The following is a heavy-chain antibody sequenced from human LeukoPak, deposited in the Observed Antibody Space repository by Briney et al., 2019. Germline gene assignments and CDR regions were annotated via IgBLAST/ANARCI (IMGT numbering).Heavy chain of an antibody. CDR2: ISANSGDT. D-gene: IGHD3-10*01. CDR3: ARGYERFGELVFEY. Sequence: ASVKVSCKASGYTFTGYYMHWVRQAPGQGLEWMGWISANSGDTNYAQKFQGRVTMTRDTSIRTAYMELSRLTSDDTAVYYCARGYERFGELVFEYWGQGTLVTVSS. J-gene: IGHJ4*02. V-gene: IGHV1-2*02. CDR1: GYTFTGYY.